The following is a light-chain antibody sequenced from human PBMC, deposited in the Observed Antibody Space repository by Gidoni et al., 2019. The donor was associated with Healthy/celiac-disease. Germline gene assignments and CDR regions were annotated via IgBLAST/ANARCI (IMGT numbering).Light chain of an antibody. J-gene: IGKJ4*01. CDR3: QQYDNLPLT. CDR2: DAS. V-gene: IGKV1-33*01. CDR1: QDISNH. Sequence: DIQMTQSPSSLSASVGDRVTITCQASQDISNHLNWYQQEPGKAHKLLIYDASNLETGVPSRFSGSGSGTDFTFTISSLQPEDIATYYCQQYDNLPLTFGGGTKVEIK.